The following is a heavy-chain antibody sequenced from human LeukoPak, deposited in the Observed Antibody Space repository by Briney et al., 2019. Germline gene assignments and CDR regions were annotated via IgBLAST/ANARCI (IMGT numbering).Heavy chain of an antibody. CDR3: ARDSLGAGTVGATSGY. CDR1: GGSISSYY. J-gene: IGHJ4*02. V-gene: IGHV4-59*12. D-gene: IGHD1-26*01. CDR2: IYYSGST. Sequence: SETLSLTCAVYGGSISSYYWSWIRQPPGKGLEWIGYIYYSGSTNYNPSLKSRVTISVDTSKNQFSLKLSSVTAADTAVYYCARDSLGAGTVGATSGYWGQGTLVTVSS.